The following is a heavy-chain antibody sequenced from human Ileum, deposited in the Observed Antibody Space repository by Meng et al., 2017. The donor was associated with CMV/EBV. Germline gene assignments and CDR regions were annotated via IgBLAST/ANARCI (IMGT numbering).Heavy chain of an antibody. D-gene: IGHD3-16*02. CDR1: GFTLSTYG. Sequence: QVQLVESGGGVVQPGGSLRLSCEASGFTLSTYGIHWVRQAPGKGLEWVAVISYDGSNKYYADSVKGRFTISRDNSKNTLYLQMNSLRAEDTAVYYCARDIDALYYFDYWGQGTLVTVSS. CDR2: ISYDGSNK. CDR3: ARDIDALYYFDY. V-gene: IGHV3-30*19. J-gene: IGHJ4*02.